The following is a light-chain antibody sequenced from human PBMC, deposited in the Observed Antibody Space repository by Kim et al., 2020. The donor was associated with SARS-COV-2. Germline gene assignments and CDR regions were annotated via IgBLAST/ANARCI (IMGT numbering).Light chain of an antibody. CDR3: QQVYTTPRT. Sequence: ASVGDRVTITCRASQTISTYLNWYQQKPGRVPQLLIYTASTLQSGVPSRFSGSRSGTDFTLTISSLQPEDFATYYCQQVYTTPRTFGQGTKVDIK. CDR1: QTISTY. CDR2: TAS. V-gene: IGKV1-39*01. J-gene: IGKJ1*01.